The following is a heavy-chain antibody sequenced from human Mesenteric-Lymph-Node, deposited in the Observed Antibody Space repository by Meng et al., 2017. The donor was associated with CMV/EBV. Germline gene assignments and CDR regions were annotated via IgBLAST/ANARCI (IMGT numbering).Heavy chain of an antibody. V-gene: IGHV3-30-3*01. CDR2: ISYDGNNI. D-gene: IGHD1-20*01. J-gene: IGHJ4*02. CDR3: ARDRFGVITGPYYCDY. Sequence: GESLKISCAASGFSFSSYAMHWVRQAPGKGLEWVAVISYDGNNIKYADSVKGRFTISRDNSDNTLYLQMNSLRNEDTGVYYCARDRFGVITGPYYCDYWGQGTLVTVSS. CDR1: GFSFSSYA.